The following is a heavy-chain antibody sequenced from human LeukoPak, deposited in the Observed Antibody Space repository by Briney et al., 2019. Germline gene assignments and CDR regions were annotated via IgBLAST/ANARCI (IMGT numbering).Heavy chain of an antibody. D-gene: IGHD5-12*01. CDR1: GGSFSGYY. CDR3: ARDNIVATLVDY. V-gene: IGHV4-34*01. CDR2: INHSGST. Sequence: SETLSLTCAVYGGSFSGYYWSWIRQPPGKGLEWIGEINHSGSTNYNPSLKSRVTISVDTSKNQFSLKLSSVTAAGTAVYYCARDNIVATLVDYWGQGTLVTVSS. J-gene: IGHJ4*02.